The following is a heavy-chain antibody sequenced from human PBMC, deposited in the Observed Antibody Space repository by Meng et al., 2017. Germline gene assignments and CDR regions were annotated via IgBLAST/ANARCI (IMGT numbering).Heavy chain of an antibody. CDR2: INSYSGDT. Sequence: QIRLVRPCAEVKKPAASVMAPCKASGYIFASYGIHWVGQAPGQGLEWIGWINSYSGDTNYTQTLQGRVTLTKEPSTSTAYMELRSLRSDDTAVYYCAREERGSGNSWGQGTLVTVSS. D-gene: IGHD3-22*01. J-gene: IGHJ5*02. CDR3: AREERGSGNS. CDR1: GYIFASYG. V-gene: IGHV1-18*01.